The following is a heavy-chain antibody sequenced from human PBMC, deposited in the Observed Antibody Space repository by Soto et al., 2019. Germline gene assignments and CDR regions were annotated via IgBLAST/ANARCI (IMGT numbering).Heavy chain of an antibody. J-gene: IGHJ4*02. D-gene: IGHD6-19*01. V-gene: IGHV3-23*01. CDR1: GFTFSSYA. Sequence: GGSLRLSCAASGFTFSSYAMSWVRQAPGKGLEWVSAISGSGGSTYYADSVKGRFTISRDNSKNTLYLQMNSLRAEDTAVYYCAKDHKGSGWYSGYGYWGQGTLVTVSS. CDR2: ISGSGGST. CDR3: AKDHKGSGWYSGYGY.